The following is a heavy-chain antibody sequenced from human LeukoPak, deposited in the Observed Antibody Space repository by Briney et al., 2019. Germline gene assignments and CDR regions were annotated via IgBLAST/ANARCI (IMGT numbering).Heavy chain of an antibody. CDR3: ARQILRGSYFYFLDV. D-gene: IGHD3-10*01. V-gene: IGHV3-23*01. J-gene: IGHJ6*03. CDR1: GFTFTSYA. Sequence: PGGSLRLSCAASGFTFTSYAMCWVRQTPGKGLEWVSSINNRGDNTHYADSLEGGFTISRDNSRNTLYLQMRRLRVEDTATYYCARQILRGSYFYFLDVWGIGTPVTVSS. CDR2: INNRGDNT.